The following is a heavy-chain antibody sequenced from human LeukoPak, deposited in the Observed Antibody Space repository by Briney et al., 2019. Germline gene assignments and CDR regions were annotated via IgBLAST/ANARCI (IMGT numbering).Heavy chain of an antibody. V-gene: IGHV4-34*01. D-gene: IGHD3-10*01. J-gene: IGHJ6*03. Sequence: SETLSLTCAVYGGSFSGYYWSWIRQPPGKGLEWIGEINHSGSTNYNPSLKSRVTISVDTSKNQFSLKLSSVTAADTAVYYCASAPLYGSGKNYMDVWGKGTTVTVSS. CDR1: GGSFSGYY. CDR3: ASAPLYGSGKNYMDV. CDR2: INHSGST.